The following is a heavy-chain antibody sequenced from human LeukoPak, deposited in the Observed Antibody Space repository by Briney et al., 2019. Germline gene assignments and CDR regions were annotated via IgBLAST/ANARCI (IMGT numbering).Heavy chain of an antibody. CDR3: ARAGGYCGRISCPYYFDY. CDR2: MNPNSGNT. D-gene: IGHD2-15*01. Sequence: GASVRVSCMASGYTFTSYDINWVRQATGQGLEWMGWMNPNSGNTGYAQKFQGRVTMTRNTSISTAYMELSSLGSGDTAVYYCARAGGYCGRISCPYYFDYWGQGSLVAVSS. CDR1: GYTFTSYD. J-gene: IGHJ4*02. V-gene: IGHV1-8*01.